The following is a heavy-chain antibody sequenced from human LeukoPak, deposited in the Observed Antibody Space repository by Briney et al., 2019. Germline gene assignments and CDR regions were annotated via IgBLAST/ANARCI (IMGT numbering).Heavy chain of an antibody. CDR1: GYTFTDYY. D-gene: IGHD6-19*01. Sequence: ASVKVSCKVSGYTFTDYYMHWVRQAPGQGLEWMGIINPSGGSTSYAQKFQGRVTMTRDTSTSTVYMELSSLRSEDTAVYYCARAVYSSGWYPDNWGQGTLVTVSS. CDR2: INPSGGST. V-gene: IGHV1-46*01. J-gene: IGHJ4*02. CDR3: ARAVYSSGWYPDN.